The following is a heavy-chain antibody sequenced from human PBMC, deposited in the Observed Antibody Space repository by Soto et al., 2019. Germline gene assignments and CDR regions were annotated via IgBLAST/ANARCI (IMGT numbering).Heavy chain of an antibody. CDR1: GYTFTGYY. V-gene: IGHV1-2*04. J-gene: IGHJ6*02. CDR3: ARDRGKAAACTKYYYGMDV. D-gene: IGHD6-13*01. CDR2: INPNSGGT. Sequence: QVQLVQSGAEVKKPGASVKVSCKASGYTFTGYYMHWVRQAPGQGLEWMGWINPNSGGTNYAQTFQGWVTMTRHTSISTAYMELSRLRSDDTAVYYCARDRGKAAACTKYYYGMDVWGQGTTVTVSS.